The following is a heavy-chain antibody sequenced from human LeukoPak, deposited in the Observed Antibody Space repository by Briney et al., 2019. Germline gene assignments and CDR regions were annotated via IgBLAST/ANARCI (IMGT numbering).Heavy chain of an antibody. CDR1: GFTFSDYY. V-gene: IGHV3-11*01. J-gene: IGHJ4*02. Sequence: GGSLRLSCAASGFTFSDYYMSWFRQAPGKGLEWGSYIGSGGGPIYYADSVKGRFTISRDNAKSSLYLQMNSLRAEDTALSYCARALRDSSWYYEYWGQGTLVTVSS. D-gene: IGHD6-13*01. CDR3: ARALRDSSWYYEY. CDR2: IGSGGGPI.